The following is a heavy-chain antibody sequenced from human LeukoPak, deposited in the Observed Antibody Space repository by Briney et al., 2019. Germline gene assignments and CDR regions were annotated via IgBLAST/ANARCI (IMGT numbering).Heavy chain of an antibody. CDR1: GFTFSSYG. V-gene: IGHV3-30*03. J-gene: IGHJ6*03. CDR3: ARGGSGSYPKYYYYYMDV. D-gene: IGHD3-10*01. CDR2: ISYDGSNK. Sequence: GGSLRLSCAASGFTFSSYGMHWVRQAPGKGLEWVAVISYDGSNKYYADSVKGRFTISRDNSKNTLYLQMNSLRAEDTAVYYCARGGSGSYPKYYYYYMDVWGKGTTVTISS.